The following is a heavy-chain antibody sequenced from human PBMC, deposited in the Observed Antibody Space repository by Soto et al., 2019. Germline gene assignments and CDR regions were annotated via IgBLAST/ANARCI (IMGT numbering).Heavy chain of an antibody. Sequence: QVQLQQWGAGLLKPSETLSLTCAVYGGSFSGYYWSWIRQPPGKGLEWIGEINHSGSTNYNPSLKSRVTISVDTSKNQFSRKLSSVTAADTAVYYCARVTSGYYTYWGQGTLVTVSS. CDR3: ARVTSGYYTY. V-gene: IGHV4-34*01. CDR2: INHSGST. D-gene: IGHD3-22*01. CDR1: GGSFSGYY. J-gene: IGHJ4*02.